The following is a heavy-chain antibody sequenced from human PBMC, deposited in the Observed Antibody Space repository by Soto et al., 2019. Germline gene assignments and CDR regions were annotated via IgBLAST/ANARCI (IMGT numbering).Heavy chain of an antibody. D-gene: IGHD6-6*01. CDR3: ARHKGKSSSPHYYYGMDV. J-gene: IGHJ6*02. Sequence: PGESLKISCKGSGYSFTSYWIGWVRQMPGKGLEWMGIIYPGDSDTRYSPSFQGQVTISADKSISTAYLQWSSLKASDTATYYCARHKGKSSSPHYYYGMDVWGQGTTVTVSS. CDR2: IYPGDSDT. CDR1: GYSFTSYW. V-gene: IGHV5-51*01.